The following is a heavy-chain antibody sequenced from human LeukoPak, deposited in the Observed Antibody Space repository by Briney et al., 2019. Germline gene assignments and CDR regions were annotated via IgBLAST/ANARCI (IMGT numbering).Heavy chain of an antibody. V-gene: IGHV3-23*01. CDR1: GFTFSSYA. Sequence: PGGSLRLSCAASGFTFSSYAVSWVRQAPGKGLEWVSAISGSGGSTYYADSVKGRFTISRDNSKNTLYLQMNSLRAEDTAVYYCAKPISSSWKVFQDWGQGTLVTVSS. D-gene: IGHD6-13*01. CDR3: AKPISSSWKVFQD. J-gene: IGHJ1*01. CDR2: ISGSGGST.